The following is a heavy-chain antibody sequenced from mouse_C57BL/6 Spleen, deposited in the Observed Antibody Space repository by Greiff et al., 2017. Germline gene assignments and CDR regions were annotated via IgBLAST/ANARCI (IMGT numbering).Heavy chain of an antibody. J-gene: IGHJ2*01. CDR2: IYPGDGDT. CDR1: GYAFSSSW. CDR3: ALYGSRVDFDY. D-gene: IGHD1-1*01. V-gene: IGHV1-82*01. Sequence: VQLVESGPELVKPGASVKISCKASGYAFSSSWMNWVKQRPGKGLEWIGRIYPGDGDTNYNGKFKGKATLTADKSSSTAYMQLSSLTSEDSAVYFCALYGSRVDFDYWGQGTTLTVSS.